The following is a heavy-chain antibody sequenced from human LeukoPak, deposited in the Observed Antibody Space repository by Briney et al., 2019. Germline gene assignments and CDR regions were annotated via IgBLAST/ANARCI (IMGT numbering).Heavy chain of an antibody. V-gene: IGHV1-2*02. CDR3: ARVKIVVVVAALTDNAFDI. J-gene: IGHJ3*02. CDR2: INPNSGGT. CDR1: GYTSTGYY. Sequence: GASVKDSCKPSGYTSTGYYMHWVRQAPGQGLEWMGWINPNSGGTNYVQKFQGRVTMTRDTSISTAYMELSRLRSDDTAVYYCARVKIVVVVAALTDNAFDIWGQGTMVTVSS. D-gene: IGHD2-15*01.